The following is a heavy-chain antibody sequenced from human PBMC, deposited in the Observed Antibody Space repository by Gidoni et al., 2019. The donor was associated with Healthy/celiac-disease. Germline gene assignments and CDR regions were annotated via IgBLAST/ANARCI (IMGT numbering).Heavy chain of an antibody. CDR2: IYYSGST. V-gene: IGHV4-31*03. Sequence: QVQLQESGPGLVKPSQTLSPTCTVSGGSISSGGYYWSWIRQHPGKGLEWFGYIYYSGSTYYNPSLKSRVTIAVDTTKNQFSLKLSSVTAADTAVYYCARVTGDYKKYFQHWGQGTLVTVSS. J-gene: IGHJ1*01. D-gene: IGHD7-27*01. CDR1: GGSISSGGYY. CDR3: ARVTGDYKKYFQH.